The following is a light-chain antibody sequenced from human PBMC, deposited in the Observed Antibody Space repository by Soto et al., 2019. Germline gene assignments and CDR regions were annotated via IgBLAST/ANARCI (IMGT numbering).Light chain of an antibody. V-gene: IGKV3D-15*01. J-gene: IGKJ5*01. Sequence: EIVMTQSPATLSVSPGERATLSCRASQSVSSSYLAWYQQKPGQAPRLLIYGASSRATGIPDRFSGSGSGTEFTLTISSLQSEDFAVYYCQQYHKWPITFGQGTRLEIK. CDR1: QSVSSSY. CDR3: QQYHKWPIT. CDR2: GAS.